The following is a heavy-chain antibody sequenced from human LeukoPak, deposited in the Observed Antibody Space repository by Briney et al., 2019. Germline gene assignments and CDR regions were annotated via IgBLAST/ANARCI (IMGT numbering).Heavy chain of an antibody. CDR3: SRQGYLNYFDS. J-gene: IGHJ4*02. CDR2: IYHSGRT. Sequence: PSETLSLTCAVSSYSISSGYYWGWIRQPPGKGLEWIGSIYHSGRTYYNPSLKSRLPISVDTSRNQFSLKLTSVTAADTAVYYCSRQGYLNYFDSWGQRTLVTVSS. CDR1: SYSISSGYY. D-gene: IGHD1-26*01. V-gene: IGHV4-38-2*01.